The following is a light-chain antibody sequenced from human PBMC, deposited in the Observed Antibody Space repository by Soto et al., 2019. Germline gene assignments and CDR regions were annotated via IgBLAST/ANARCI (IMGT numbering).Light chain of an antibody. J-gene: IGKJ1*01. CDR2: GAS. CDR3: QQYDSYSWT. Sequence: ERATLSCRASQSVSSNYLAWYQQKPGQAPRLLIYGASSMATGIPDRFSGSGSGTDFTLTICRLQADDFAVYYCQQYDSYSWTFGQGTKVDI. V-gene: IGKV3-20*01. CDR1: QSVSSNY.